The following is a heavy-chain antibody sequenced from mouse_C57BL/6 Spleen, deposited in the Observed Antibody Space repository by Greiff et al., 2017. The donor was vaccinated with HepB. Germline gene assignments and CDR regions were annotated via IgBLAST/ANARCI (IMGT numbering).Heavy chain of an antibody. CDR2: IDPENGDT. Sequence: DVQLQESGAELVRPGASVKLSCTASGFNIKDDYMHWVKQRPEQGLEWIGWIDPENGDTEYASKFQGKATITADTSSNTAYLQLSSLTSEDTAVYYCTRLLLRGAMDYWGQGTSVTVSS. CDR3: TRLLLRGAMDY. CDR1: GFNIKDDY. D-gene: IGHD1-1*01. V-gene: IGHV14-4*01. J-gene: IGHJ4*01.